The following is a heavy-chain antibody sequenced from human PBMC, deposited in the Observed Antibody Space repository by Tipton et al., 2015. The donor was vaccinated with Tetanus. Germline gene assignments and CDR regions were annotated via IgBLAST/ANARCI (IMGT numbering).Heavy chain of an antibody. D-gene: IGHD6-19*01. V-gene: IGHV3-74*01. J-gene: IGHJ4*02. CDR3: TRGALQVPGTKDFGY. CDR2: INRDGSGT. Sequence: SLRLSCAASGFTFSSYWMHWVRQAPGKGLVWVSRINRDGSGTTYADSVKGRFTISRDNVKNTLYLQMNSLRVEDTAVYYCTRGALQVPGTKDFGYWGQGTLVTVSS. CDR1: GFTFSSYW.